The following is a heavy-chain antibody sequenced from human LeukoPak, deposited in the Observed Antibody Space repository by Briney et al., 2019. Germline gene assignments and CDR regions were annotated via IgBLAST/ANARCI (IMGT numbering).Heavy chain of an antibody. CDR3: ARDRCGGDCYYYYYRDV. CDR2: ISSSGSTI. D-gene: IGHD2-21*02. Sequence: GGSLRLSCAASGFTFSDYYMSWIRQAPGKGLEWVSYISSSGSTIYYADSVKGRFTISRDNAKNSLYLQMNSLRAEDKAVYYCARDRCGGDCYYYYYRDVWGKGTPVTISS. V-gene: IGHV3-11*01. J-gene: IGHJ6*03. CDR1: GFTFSDYY.